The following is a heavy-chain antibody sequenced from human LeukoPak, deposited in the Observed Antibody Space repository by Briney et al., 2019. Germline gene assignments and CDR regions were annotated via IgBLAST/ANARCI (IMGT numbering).Heavy chain of an antibody. J-gene: IGHJ4*02. Sequence: PGGSLRLSCAASGFTFSSYGMSWVGQAPGKGLEGVAAISGSWGRTYYADSVKGRFTISRDNSKNTLYLQMNSLRAEDTAVYYCAKYDSSGYYFDYWGQGTLVTVSS. CDR2: ISGSWGRT. D-gene: IGHD3-22*01. CDR1: GFTFSSYG. CDR3: AKYDSSGYYFDY. V-gene: IGHV3-23*01.